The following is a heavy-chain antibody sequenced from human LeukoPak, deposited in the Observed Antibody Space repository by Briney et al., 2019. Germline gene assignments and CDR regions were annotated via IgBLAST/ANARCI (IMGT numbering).Heavy chain of an antibody. Sequence: SETLSLTCTVSGGSISSYYWSWIRQPPGKGLEWIGYISYIGSTNYNPSLKSRVTISIDTSKNQFSLKLSSVAAADTAVYYCARDLVTVTKGFDIWGQGTMVSVSS. CDR1: GGSISSYY. D-gene: IGHD4-17*01. V-gene: IGHV4-59*01. J-gene: IGHJ3*02. CDR3: ARDLVTVTKGFDI. CDR2: ISYIGST.